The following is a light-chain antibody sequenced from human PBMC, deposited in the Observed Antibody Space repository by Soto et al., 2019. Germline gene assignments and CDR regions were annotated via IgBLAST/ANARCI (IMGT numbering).Light chain of an antibody. V-gene: IGKV1-5*03. CDR2: KAS. CDR1: QSISSW. Sequence: DIQPTQSPSSLSAFVGYRVTITFRSSQSISSWLAWYQQKPGKAPKLLIYKASSLESGVPSRFSGSGSGTEFTLTISSLQTDDFAAYFCQRYDSYPWSFGKGTKVDIK. CDR3: QRYDSYPWS. J-gene: IGKJ1*01.